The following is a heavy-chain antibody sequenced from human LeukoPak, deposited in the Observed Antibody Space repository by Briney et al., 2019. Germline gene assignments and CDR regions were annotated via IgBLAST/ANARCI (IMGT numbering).Heavy chain of an antibody. V-gene: IGHV4-39*07. Sequence: SETLSLTCTVSGGSISGSSYYWGWIRQPPGKGLGWIGSIYYSGSTYYNPSLKSRVTISVDTSKNQFSLKLSSVTAADTAVYYCITRGVITYYFDYWGQGTLVTVSS. CDR2: IYYSGST. J-gene: IGHJ4*02. CDR1: GGSISGSSYY. D-gene: IGHD3-10*01. CDR3: ITRGVITYYFDY.